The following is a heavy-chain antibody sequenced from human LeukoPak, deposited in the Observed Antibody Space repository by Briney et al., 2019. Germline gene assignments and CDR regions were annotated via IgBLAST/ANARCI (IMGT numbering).Heavy chain of an antibody. J-gene: IGHJ6*04. D-gene: IGHD6-13*01. CDR2: IIPIFGTA. V-gene: IGHV1-69*13. Sequence: VKVSCKASGGTFSSYAISWVRQAPGQGLEWMGGIIPIFGTANYAQRFQGRVTITADKSTSTAYMELSSLRSEDTAVYYCARSAAGEDYYYYYGMDVWGKGTTVTVSS. CDR1: GGTFSSYA. CDR3: ARSAAGEDYYYYYGMDV.